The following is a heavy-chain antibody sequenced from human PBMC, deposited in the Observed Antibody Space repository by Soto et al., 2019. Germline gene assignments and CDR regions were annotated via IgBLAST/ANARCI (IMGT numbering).Heavy chain of an antibody. J-gene: IGHJ4*02. D-gene: IGHD3-3*01. Sequence: GGSLRLSCAASGFTFSSYGMHWVRQAPGKGLEWVAVISYDGSNKYYADSVKGRFTISRDNSKNTLYLQMNSLRAEDTAVYYCAKDFPYYDFWSGYVPDYWGQGTLVTVSS. CDR2: ISYDGSNK. CDR1: GFTFSSYG. CDR3: AKDFPYYDFWSGYVPDY. V-gene: IGHV3-30*18.